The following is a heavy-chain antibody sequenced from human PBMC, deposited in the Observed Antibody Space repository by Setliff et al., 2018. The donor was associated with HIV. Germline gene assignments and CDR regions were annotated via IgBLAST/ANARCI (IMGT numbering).Heavy chain of an antibody. Sequence: SGESLKISCAASGFTFEDYGMSWVRQAPGKGLEWVSGINWNGGSAGYADSVKGRFTISRDNAKNSLYLQMNSQRAEDTALYYCARVIAAAGTGGLDIWGQGTMVTV. D-gene: IGHD6-13*01. V-gene: IGHV3-20*04. J-gene: IGHJ3*02. CDR2: INWNGGSA. CDR3: ARVIAAAGTGGLDI. CDR1: GFTFEDYG.